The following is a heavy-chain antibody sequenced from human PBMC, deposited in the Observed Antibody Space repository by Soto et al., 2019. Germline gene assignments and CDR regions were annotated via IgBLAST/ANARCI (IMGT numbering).Heavy chain of an antibody. J-gene: IGHJ4*02. CDR1: AASSGRSSYF. CDR2: LYYSGSA. D-gene: IGHD5-12*01. Sequence: SETLSLTCTVSAASSGRSSYFWGWIRQPPGKGLEWIGSLYYSGSAYYNPSLYSRVTVSADTSKNLLSLKLRSVTAADTAVYYCARRDRGGNGGKSFPFWGQGTLVTVSS. V-gene: IGHV4-39*01. CDR3: ARRDRGGNGGKSFPF.